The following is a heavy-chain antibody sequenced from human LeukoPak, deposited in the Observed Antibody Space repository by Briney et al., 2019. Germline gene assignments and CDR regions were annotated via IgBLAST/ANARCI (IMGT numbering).Heavy chain of an antibody. CDR3: ARGPHHFVVTDFAFDI. CDR2: IYYSGST. J-gene: IGHJ3*02. D-gene: IGHD3-3*02. Sequence: PSETQSLTCTVSGGSISSSSCYWGWIRQPPGKGLEWIGSIYYSGSTYYNPSLKSRVTILVDTSKNQFTLRLTSVSAADTAIYYCARGPHHFVVTDFAFDIWGQGTMLTVSS. V-gene: IGHV4-39*06. CDR1: GGSISSSSCY.